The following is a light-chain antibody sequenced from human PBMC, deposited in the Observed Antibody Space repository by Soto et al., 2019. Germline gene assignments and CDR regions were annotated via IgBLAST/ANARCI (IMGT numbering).Light chain of an antibody. V-gene: IGKV1-39*01. CDR3: QQSYSIPFT. Sequence: DIQMTQSPSSLPASVGDRVTITCRTSQTIRSSLKWYQQKTGKAPKLLIYSASSLQSGVPSRFIGSGSGTDFTLTISGLQFEDFGTYYCQQSYSIPFTFGPGTKVDIK. CDR1: QTIRSS. J-gene: IGKJ3*01. CDR2: SAS.